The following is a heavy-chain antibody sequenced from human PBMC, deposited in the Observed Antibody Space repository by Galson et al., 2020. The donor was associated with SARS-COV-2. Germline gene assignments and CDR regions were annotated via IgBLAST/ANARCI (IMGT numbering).Heavy chain of an antibody. CDR3: ARFGHYDILTGHDY. J-gene: IGHJ4*02. V-gene: IGHV4-59*01. Sequence: SETLSLTCTVSGGSISSYYWSWIRQPPGKGLEWIGYIYYSGSTNYNPSLKSRVTISVDTSKNQFSLKLSSVTAADTAVYYCARFGHYDILTGHDYWGQGTLVTVSS. D-gene: IGHD3-9*01. CDR1: GGSISSYY. CDR2: IYYSGST.